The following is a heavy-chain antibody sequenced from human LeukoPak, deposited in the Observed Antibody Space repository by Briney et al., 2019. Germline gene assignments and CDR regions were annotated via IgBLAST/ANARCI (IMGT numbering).Heavy chain of an antibody. V-gene: IGHV3-33*06. Sequence: PGGSLRLSCAASGFTFSSYGMHWVRQAPGKGLEWVAVIWYDGSNKYYADSVKGRLTISRDNSKNTLYLQMNSLRAEDTAVYYCAKDRGTQYQLLFDYWGQGTLVTVSS. CDR1: GFTFSSYG. J-gene: IGHJ4*02. CDR2: IWYDGSNK. D-gene: IGHD2-2*01. CDR3: AKDRGTQYQLLFDY.